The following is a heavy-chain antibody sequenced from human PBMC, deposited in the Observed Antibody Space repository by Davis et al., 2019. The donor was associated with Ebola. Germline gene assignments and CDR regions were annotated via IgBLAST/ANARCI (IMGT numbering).Heavy chain of an antibody. CDR1: GGTFSSYA. Sequence: SVKVSCKASGGTFSSYAISWVRQAPGQGLEWMGGIIPIFGTANYAQKFQGRVTITADESTSTAYMELSSLRSEDTAVYYCARFGGNYALYYFDYWGQGTLVTVSS. D-gene: IGHD4-11*01. CDR2: IIPIFGTA. J-gene: IGHJ4*02. V-gene: IGHV1-69*13. CDR3: ARFGGNYALYYFDY.